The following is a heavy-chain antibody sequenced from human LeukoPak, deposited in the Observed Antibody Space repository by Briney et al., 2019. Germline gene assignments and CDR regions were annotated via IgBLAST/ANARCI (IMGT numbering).Heavy chain of an antibody. V-gene: IGHV3-53*01. Sequence: PGGSLRLSCTVSGFTVSSNSWSWVRQAPGKGLEWVSFIYSGGKTHSSDSVKGRFTISRDNSKNTLYLQMNSLRAEDTAVYYCAKDDTYNYDSIDAFDIWGQGTMVTVSS. CDR3: AKDDTYNYDSIDAFDI. CDR1: GFTVSSNS. CDR2: IYSGGKT. J-gene: IGHJ3*02. D-gene: IGHD3-22*01.